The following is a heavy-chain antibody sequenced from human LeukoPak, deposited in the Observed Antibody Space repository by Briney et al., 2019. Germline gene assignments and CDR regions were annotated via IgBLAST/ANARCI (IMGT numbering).Heavy chain of an antibody. D-gene: IGHD3-10*01. CDR1: GFTISSYG. Sequence: GGSLRLSCAASGFTISSYGMHWVRQAPGKGLEWVAVISYDGTNKYYGDFVKGRFTISRDNSKNTLYLQTNSLRTEDTAVYYCAKSYGSGSYRIDYWGQGTLVTVSS. CDR3: AKSYGSGSYRIDY. V-gene: IGHV3-30*18. J-gene: IGHJ4*02. CDR2: ISYDGTNK.